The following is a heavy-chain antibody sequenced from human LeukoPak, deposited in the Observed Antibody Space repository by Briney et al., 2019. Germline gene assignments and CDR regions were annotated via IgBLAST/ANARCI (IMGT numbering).Heavy chain of an antibody. CDR2: INHSGST. V-gene: IGHV4-34*01. D-gene: IGHD3-10*01. CDR3: ARRKRGSGSYYYDY. Sequence: SETLSLTCAVYGGSFSGYYWSWIRQPPGKGLEWIGEINHSGSTNYNPSLKSRVTISVDTSKHQFSLKLSSVTAADTAVYYCARRKRGSGSYYYDYWGQGTLVTVSS. CDR1: GGSFSGYY. J-gene: IGHJ4*02.